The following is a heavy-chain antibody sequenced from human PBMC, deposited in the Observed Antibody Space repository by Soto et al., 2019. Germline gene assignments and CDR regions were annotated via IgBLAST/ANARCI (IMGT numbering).Heavy chain of an antibody. CDR3: ARVIAAAGTNYYYYNGMDV. CDR1: GGTFSSYA. D-gene: IGHD6-13*01. J-gene: IGHJ6*02. V-gene: IGHV1-69*01. Sequence: QVQLVQSGAEVKKPGSSVKVSCKASGGTFSSYAISWVRQAPGQGLEWMGWIIPIFGTANYAQQFQGRVTITADESTSTAYMELSSLRSEDTAVYYCARVIAAAGTNYYYYNGMDVWCQGTTVTVS. CDR2: IIPIFGTA.